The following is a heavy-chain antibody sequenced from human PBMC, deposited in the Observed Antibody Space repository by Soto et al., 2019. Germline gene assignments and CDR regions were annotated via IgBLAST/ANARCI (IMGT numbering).Heavy chain of an antibody. V-gene: IGHV3-30*18. CDR1: GFTFSSYG. CDR2: ISYDGSNK. D-gene: IGHD3-3*01. Sequence: PVGSLRLSCAASGFTFSSYGMHWVRQAPGKGLEWVAVISYDGSNKYYADSVKGRFTISRDNSKNTLYLQMNSLRAEDTAVYYCAKSLPRSSSYDFWSGYFHGMDVWGQGTTVTVSS. CDR3: AKSLPRSSSYDFWSGYFHGMDV. J-gene: IGHJ6*02.